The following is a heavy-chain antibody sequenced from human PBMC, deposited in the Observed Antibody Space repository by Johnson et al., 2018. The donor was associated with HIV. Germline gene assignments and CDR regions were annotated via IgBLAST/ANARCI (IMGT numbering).Heavy chain of an antibody. CDR1: GFTFSDYY. J-gene: IGHJ3*02. V-gene: IGHV3-11*06. D-gene: IGHD3-22*01. Sequence: QVQLVESGGGLVKPGGSLRLSCAASGFTFSDYYMSWIRQAPGKGLAWVSYLSSSSSYKYFADSVKGRFPISRDNAKNSLYLQMNSLRAEDTAVYYCAREGDSSGAGAFDIWGQGTMVTVSS. CDR3: AREGDSSGAGAFDI. CDR2: LSSSSSYK.